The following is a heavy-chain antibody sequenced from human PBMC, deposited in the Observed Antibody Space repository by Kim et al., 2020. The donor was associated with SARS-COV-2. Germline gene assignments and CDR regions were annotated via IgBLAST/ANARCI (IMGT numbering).Heavy chain of an antibody. CDR1: GGSISSSSYY. V-gene: IGHV4-39*07. D-gene: IGHD6-19*01. CDR2: IYYSGST. J-gene: IGHJ4*01. Sequence: SETLSLICTVSGGSISSSSYYWGWIRQPQGKGLEWIGSIYYSGSTYYNPSLKSRVTISVDTSKNQFSLKLSSVTAADTAVYYCARGGHSIAVAVFDYWG. CDR3: ARGGHSIAVAVFDY.